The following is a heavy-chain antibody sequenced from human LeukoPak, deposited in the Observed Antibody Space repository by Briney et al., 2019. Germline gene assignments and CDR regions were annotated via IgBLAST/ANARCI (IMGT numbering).Heavy chain of an antibody. CDR1: GGSFSGYY. CDR2: ISSSGSTI. Sequence: LSLTCAVYGGSFSGYYWSWIRQAPGKGLEWVSYISSSGSTIYYADSVKGRFTISRDNAKNSLYLQMNSLRAEDTAVYYCARASSHYYDSSGYSYFQHWGQGTLVTVSS. J-gene: IGHJ1*01. V-gene: IGHV3-11*04. CDR3: ARASSHYYDSSGYSYFQH. D-gene: IGHD3-22*01.